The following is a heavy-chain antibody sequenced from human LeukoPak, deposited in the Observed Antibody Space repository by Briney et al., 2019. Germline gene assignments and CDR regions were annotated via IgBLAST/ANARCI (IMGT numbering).Heavy chain of an antibody. CDR1: GFTFSYYG. V-gene: IGHV3-30*18. CDR2: ISYDGSNK. CDR3: AKDGRSGIAAAGTFDFDY. J-gene: IGHJ4*02. Sequence: GGSLRLSCAASGFTFSYYGMHWVRQAPGKGLEWVAVISYDGSNKYYADSVKGRFTISRDNSKNTLYLQMNSLRAEDTAVYYCAKDGRSGIAAAGTFDFDYWGQGTLVTVSS. D-gene: IGHD6-13*01.